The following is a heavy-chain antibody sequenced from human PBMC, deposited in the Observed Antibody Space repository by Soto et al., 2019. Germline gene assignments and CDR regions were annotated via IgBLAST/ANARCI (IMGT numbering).Heavy chain of an antibody. V-gene: IGHV4-59*01. CDR1: VGSISSYY. Sequence: SETLSLTCTVSVGSISSYYWSLIRQPPGKGLEWIGYIYYSGSTNYNPSLKSRVTISVDTSKNQFSLKLRSVTAADTAVYYCARLGPADIVATYPPYVLDYWGQGTLVTVS. CDR2: IYYSGST. D-gene: IGHD5-12*01. J-gene: IGHJ4*02. CDR3: ARLGPADIVATYPPYVLDY.